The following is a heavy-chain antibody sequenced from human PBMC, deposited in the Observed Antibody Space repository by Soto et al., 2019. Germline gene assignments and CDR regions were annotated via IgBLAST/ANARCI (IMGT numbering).Heavy chain of an antibody. D-gene: IGHD2-2*01. V-gene: IGHV4-31*11. CDR3: ARSSTSANYFDY. CDR1: GGSISSGGYY. Sequence: LSLTCAVSGGSISSGGYYWSWIRQHPGKGLEWIGYIYYSGSTYYNPSLKSRVTISVDTSKNQFSLKLSSVTAADTAVYYCARSSTSANYFDYWGQGTLVTVSS. CDR2: IYYSGST. J-gene: IGHJ4*02.